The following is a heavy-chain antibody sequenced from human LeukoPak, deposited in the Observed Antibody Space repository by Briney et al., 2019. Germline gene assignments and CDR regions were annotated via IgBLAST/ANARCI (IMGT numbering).Heavy chain of an antibody. J-gene: IGHJ4*02. Sequence: GASVKVSCKASGYTFTSNYMHWVRQAPGQGLEWMGVIAPSSGTTNYAQKLQGRVTMTTDTSTSTAYMELRSLRSDDTAVYYCARYNWNYVRVDYWGQGTLVTVSS. D-gene: IGHD1-7*01. V-gene: IGHV1-46*01. CDR1: GYTFTSNY. CDR3: ARYNWNYVRVDY. CDR2: IAPSSGTT.